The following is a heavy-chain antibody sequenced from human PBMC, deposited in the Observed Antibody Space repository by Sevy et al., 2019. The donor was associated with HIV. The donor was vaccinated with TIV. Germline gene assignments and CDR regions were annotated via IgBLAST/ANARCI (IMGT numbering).Heavy chain of an antibody. D-gene: IGHD3-3*01. CDR3: VREDINAPRTLLSFDI. Sequence: ASVKVSCKTTGYIFSDYNMHWVRQAPGQGLEWMALINPNSGVTNYAHNFRGRVSVTSDTSMSTAYMEMSGLTSDDTAVYYCVREDINAPRTLLSFDIWGQGTIVTVSS. J-gene: IGHJ3*02. CDR2: INPNSGVT. CDR1: GYIFSDYN. V-gene: IGHV1-2*06.